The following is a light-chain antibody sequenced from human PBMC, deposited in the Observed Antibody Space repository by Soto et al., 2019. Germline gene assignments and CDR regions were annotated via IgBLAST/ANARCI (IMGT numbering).Light chain of an antibody. V-gene: IGLV2-14*03. CDR3: SSYSSSTTHVV. CDR1: STDVGDFNY. Sequence: QSARTQPASVSGSPGRSVTMSCTGTSTDVGDFNYVSWYQHLPGRAPKLIIYDVTNRPSGISYRFSASKSGRTASLTISGLQAEDEADYYCSSYSSSTTHVVFGGGTKLTVL. CDR2: DVT. J-gene: IGLJ2*01.